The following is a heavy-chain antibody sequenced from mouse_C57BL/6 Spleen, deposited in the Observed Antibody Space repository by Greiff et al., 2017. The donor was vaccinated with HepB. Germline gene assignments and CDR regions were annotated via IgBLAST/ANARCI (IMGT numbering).Heavy chain of an antibody. Sequence: QVQLQQPGAELVKPGASVKMSCKASGYTFTSYWITWVKQRPGQGLEWIGDIYPGSGSTNYNEKFKSKATLTVDTSSSTAYMQLSSLTSEDSAVYYCARRAIYYDYDDDWGQGTTLTVSS. D-gene: IGHD2-4*01. J-gene: IGHJ2*01. CDR1: GYTFTSYW. CDR2: IYPGSGST. CDR3: ARRAIYYDYDDD. V-gene: IGHV1-55*01.